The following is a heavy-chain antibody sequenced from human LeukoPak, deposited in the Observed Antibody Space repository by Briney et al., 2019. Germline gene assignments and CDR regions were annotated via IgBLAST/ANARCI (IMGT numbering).Heavy chain of an antibody. CDR2: ITWNRDNI. D-gene: IGHD3-22*01. Sequence: GRSLRLSCAASGFTFDDYAMHWVRRAPGKGLEWVAGITWNRDNIGYGDSVKGRFTISRDNVKNVLYLQMNSLRPEDTALYYCAKDLSSAITSALVLDVWGQGTTVIVS. J-gene: IGHJ6*02. V-gene: IGHV3-9*01. CDR1: GFTFDDYA. CDR3: AKDLSSAITSALVLDV.